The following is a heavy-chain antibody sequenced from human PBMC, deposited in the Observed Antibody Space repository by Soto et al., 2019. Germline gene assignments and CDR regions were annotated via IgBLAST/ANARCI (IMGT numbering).Heavy chain of an antibody. CDR2: INHSGST. CDR1: GGSFSGYY. D-gene: IGHD2-8*02. CDR3: ARGGYGTGDAFDI. J-gene: IGHJ3*02. V-gene: IGHV4-34*01. Sequence: SETLSLTCAVYGGSFSGYYWSWIRQPPGKGLEWIGEINHSGSTNYNPSLKSRVTISVDTSKNQFSLKLSSVTAADTAVYYCARGGYGTGDAFDIWGQGTMVTVSS.